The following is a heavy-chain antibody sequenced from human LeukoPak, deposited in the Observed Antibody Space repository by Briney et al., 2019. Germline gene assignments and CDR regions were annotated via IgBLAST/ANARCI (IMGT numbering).Heavy chain of an antibody. CDR1: GFTFSSYA. Sequence: HPGGSLRLSCAASGFTFSSYAMSWVRQAPGKGLEWVSAISGSGGSTYYADSVKGRFTISRDNAKNSLYLQMNSLRAEDTAVYYCAREHMATGIFDYWGQGTLVTVSS. J-gene: IGHJ4*02. CDR3: AREHMATGIFDY. D-gene: IGHD5-12*01. V-gene: IGHV3-23*01. CDR2: ISGSGGST.